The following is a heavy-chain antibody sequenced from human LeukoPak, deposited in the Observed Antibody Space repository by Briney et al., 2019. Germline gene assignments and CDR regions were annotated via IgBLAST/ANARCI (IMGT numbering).Heavy chain of an antibody. CDR2: IYYSGST. J-gene: IGHJ4*02. CDR1: GGPISSYY. D-gene: IGHD3-22*01. Sequence: SETLSLTCTVSGGPISSYYWSWIRQPPGKGLEWIGYIYYSGSTNYNPSLKSRVTISVDTSKNQFSLKLSSVTAADTAVYYCARGASYSSGYYHLMYYFDYWGQGTLVTVSS. CDR3: ARGASYSSGYYHLMYYFDY. V-gene: IGHV4-59*01.